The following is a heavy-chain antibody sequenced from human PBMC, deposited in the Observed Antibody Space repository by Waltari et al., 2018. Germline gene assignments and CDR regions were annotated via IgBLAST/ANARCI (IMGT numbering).Heavy chain of an antibody. CDR1: GYTFTSFF. D-gene: IGHD3-3*01. CDR3: ARSGGLGTTLGVAE. Sequence: QVPLVQSGAEVKTSGASVNVSCKASGYTFTSFFIHWVRQAPGQGLEWMGRINPKRGDTNYAQAFRGRVTMTGDTSITTAYMELTGLRSDDTAIYYCARSGGLGTTLGVAEWGQGSLVTVSS. J-gene: IGHJ4*02. CDR2: INPKRGDT. V-gene: IGHV1-2*06.